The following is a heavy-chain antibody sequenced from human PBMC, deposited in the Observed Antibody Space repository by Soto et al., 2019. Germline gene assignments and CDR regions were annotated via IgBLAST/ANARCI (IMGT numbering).Heavy chain of an antibody. CDR2: IYYSGST. Sequence: SETLSLTCTVSGGSISSGGYYWSWIRQHPGKGLEWIGYIYYSGSTYYNPSLKSRVTISVDTSKNQFSLKLSSVTAADTAVYYCARTWGIAAAGPLPYNCFDPWGQATLVTVSS. J-gene: IGHJ5*02. D-gene: IGHD6-13*01. V-gene: IGHV4-31*03. CDR3: ARTWGIAAAGPLPYNCFDP. CDR1: GGSISSGGYY.